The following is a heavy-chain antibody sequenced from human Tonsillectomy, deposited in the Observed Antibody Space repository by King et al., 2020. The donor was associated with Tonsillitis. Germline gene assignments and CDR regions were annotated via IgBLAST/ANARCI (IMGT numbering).Heavy chain of an antibody. CDR3: ARDRDGYNASFFYWYFDL. CDR2: ISHSSSYM. CDR1: GFTFSSYS. V-gene: IGHV3-21*01. Sequence: EVQLVESGGGLVKPGGSLRLSCAASGFTFSSYSMNWVRQAPGKGLEWVSSISHSSSYMYNADSVKGRFTISRDNAKNSLYLQMNSLRAEDTAVYYCARDRDGYNASFFYWYFDLWGRGTLVTVSS. D-gene: IGHD5-24*01. J-gene: IGHJ2*01.